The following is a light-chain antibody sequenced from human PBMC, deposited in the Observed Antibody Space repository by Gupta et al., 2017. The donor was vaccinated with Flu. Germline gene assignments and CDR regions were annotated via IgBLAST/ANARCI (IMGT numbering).Light chain of an antibody. V-gene: IGKV3-20*01. CDR2: GAS. J-gene: IGKJ1*01. CDR3: QQYGTSPTWT. Sequence: ENGYTQLPGTLSFSSGEPATLSCRASESVSSGYLAWYQQKPGQAPRLLIYGASSRATGIPDRFSGSGSGTDFSLIISRLEPEDVAVYYCQQYGTSPTWTFGQGTKVEIK. CDR1: ESVSSGY.